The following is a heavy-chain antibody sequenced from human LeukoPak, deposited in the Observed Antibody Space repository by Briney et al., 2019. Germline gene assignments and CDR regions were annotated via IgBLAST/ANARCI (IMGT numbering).Heavy chain of an antibody. J-gene: IGHJ4*02. V-gene: IGHV3-7*01. Sequence: GGSLRLSCAASGFTFSSYWMSWVRQAPGKGLEWVANIKQDGSEKYYVDSVKGRFTLSRDNAKNSLYLQMNSLRAEDAAVYYCARIFGYSSIYYFEYWGQGTLVTVSS. CDR3: ARIFGYSSIYYFEY. CDR2: IKQDGSEK. CDR1: GFTFSSYW. D-gene: IGHD6-13*01.